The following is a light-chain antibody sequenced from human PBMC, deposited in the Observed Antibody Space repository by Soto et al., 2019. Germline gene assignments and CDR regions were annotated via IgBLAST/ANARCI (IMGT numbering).Light chain of an antibody. V-gene: IGLV2-8*01. CDR1: SRDVGGYNY. J-gene: IGLJ1*01. CDR2: DVS. Sequence: QSALTQPPSASGSPGQSVTISCSGTSRDVGGYNYVSWYQQHPGKAPKLMIYDVSKRPSGVPDRFSGSKSGNTASLTVSGLQGEDEADYYCSSYAGSNIFVFGTGTKVTVL. CDR3: SSYAGSNIFV.